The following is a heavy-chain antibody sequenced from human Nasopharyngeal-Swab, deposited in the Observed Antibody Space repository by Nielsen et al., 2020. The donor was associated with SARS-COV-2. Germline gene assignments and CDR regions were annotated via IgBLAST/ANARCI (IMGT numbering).Heavy chain of an antibody. J-gene: IGHJ5*02. D-gene: IGHD6-19*01. V-gene: IGHV1-18*01. CDR2: ISAYNGNT. CDR1: GCTFTSYG. Sequence: ASVKVSCKASGCTFTSYGISWVRQAPGQGLEWMGWISAYNGNTNYAQKLQGRVTMTTDTSTSTAYMELRSLRSDDTAVYYCARAGYSSGWFNWFDPWGQGTLVAVSS. CDR3: ARAGYSSGWFNWFDP.